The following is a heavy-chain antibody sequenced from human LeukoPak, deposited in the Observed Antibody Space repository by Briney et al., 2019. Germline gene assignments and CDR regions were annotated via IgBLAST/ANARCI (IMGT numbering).Heavy chain of an antibody. V-gene: IGHV3-23*01. D-gene: IGHD3-22*01. Sequence: PGGSLRLSCAASGFTFSNYAMSWARQAPGKGLEWVSAISGSGGSTYYADSVKGRFTISRDNSKNTLYLQMNSLRAEDTAVYYCATTGESSGYYQRFDCWGQGTLVTVSS. CDR3: ATTGESSGYYQRFDC. CDR2: ISGSGGST. J-gene: IGHJ4*02. CDR1: GFTFSNYA.